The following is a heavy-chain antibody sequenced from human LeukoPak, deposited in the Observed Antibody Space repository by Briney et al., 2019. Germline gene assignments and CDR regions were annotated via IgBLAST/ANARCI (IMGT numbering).Heavy chain of an antibody. Sequence: SETLSLTCTVSGGSISSYDWSWIRQPPGKGLEWIGHIYYSGSTNYNPSLKSRVTISVDTSKNQFSLKLSSVAAADTAVYYCARLRNYYDISGYLVGDAFDIWGQGTMVTVSS. D-gene: IGHD3-22*01. J-gene: IGHJ3*02. CDR3: ARLRNYYDISGYLVGDAFDI. V-gene: IGHV4-59*08. CDR1: GGSISSYD. CDR2: IYYSGST.